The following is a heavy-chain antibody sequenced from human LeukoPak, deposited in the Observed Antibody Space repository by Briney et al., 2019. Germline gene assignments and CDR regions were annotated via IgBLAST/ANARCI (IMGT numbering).Heavy chain of an antibody. Sequence: PSETLSLTCTVSGGSISSGGYYWSWIRQHPGKGLEWIGYIYYSGSTYYNPSLKSRVTISVDTSKNQFSLKLSSVTAADTAVYYCARFGITIFGVVIKDWFDPWGQGTLVTVSS. J-gene: IGHJ5*02. CDR3: ARFGITIFGVVIKDWFDP. CDR1: GGSISSGGYY. CDR2: IYYSGST. V-gene: IGHV4-31*03. D-gene: IGHD3-3*01.